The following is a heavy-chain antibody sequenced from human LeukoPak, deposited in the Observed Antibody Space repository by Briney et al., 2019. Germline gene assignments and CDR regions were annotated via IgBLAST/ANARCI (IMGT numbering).Heavy chain of an antibody. V-gene: IGHV4-59*08. J-gene: IGHJ5*02. CDR3: ARQVTRREWFDR. Sequence: PSETLSLTCTVSVGSISSSYGTWIRQPPGKGREWIGYIFYSGSTDYNPYLRSRVTISVDTSKNKLSLNMRTVTAADTALYYCARQVTRREWFDRWGEGTLVTVSS. CDR1: VGSISSSY. CDR2: IFYSGST.